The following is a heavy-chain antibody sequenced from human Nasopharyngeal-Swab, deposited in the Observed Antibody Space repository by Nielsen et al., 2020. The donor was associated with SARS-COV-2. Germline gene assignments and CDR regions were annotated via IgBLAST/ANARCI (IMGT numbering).Heavy chain of an antibody. CDR2: IYYSGST. CDR1: GGSISGYY. J-gene: IGHJ4*02. Sequence: SETLSVTCTVSGGSISGYYWSWIRQPPGKGLEWIGYIYYSGSTNYNPSLKRRVTISVDTSTNQFSLKLSSVTAADTAVYYCAGGFGDYDYWGQGTLVTVSS. D-gene: IGHD4-17*01. V-gene: IGHV4-59*01. CDR3: AGGFGDYDY.